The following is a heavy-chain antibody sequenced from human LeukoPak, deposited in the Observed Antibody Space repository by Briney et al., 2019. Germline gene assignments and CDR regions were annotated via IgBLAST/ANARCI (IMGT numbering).Heavy chain of an antibody. J-gene: IGHJ4*02. V-gene: IGHV3-66*01. CDR2: IYSGGST. Sequence: PGGSLRLSCAASDFSFTTYTMSWVRQAPGKGLEWVSVIYSGGSTYYADSVKGRFTISRDNSKNTLYLQMNSLRAEDTAVYYCARDWGYWGQGTLVTVSS. CDR3: ARDWGY. CDR1: DFSFTTYT. D-gene: IGHD7-27*01.